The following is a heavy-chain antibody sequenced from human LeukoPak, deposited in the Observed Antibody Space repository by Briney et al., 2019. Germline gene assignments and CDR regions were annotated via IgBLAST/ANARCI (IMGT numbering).Heavy chain of an antibody. Sequence: PPETLSLTCSVSGGSISSSSYFWGWIRQPPGKGLEWIASVHYSGSTYYNPSLKSRVTISVDTSKNQFSLKLSSVTAADTAVYFCARQLYVSGSYYAPMDVWGKGTTVTISS. CDR1: GGSISSSSYF. D-gene: IGHD3-10*01. V-gene: IGHV4-39*01. J-gene: IGHJ6*03. CDR3: ARQLYVSGSYYAPMDV. CDR2: VHYSGST.